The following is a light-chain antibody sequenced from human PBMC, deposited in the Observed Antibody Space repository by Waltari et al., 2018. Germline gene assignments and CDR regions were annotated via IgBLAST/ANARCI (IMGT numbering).Light chain of an antibody. CDR2: ENN. V-gene: IGLV1-51*01. Sequence: QSVLTQPPSVSAAPGQKVTISCSGSSPNIGNNYVSWYQQFPATAPKLLIYENNKRPSGIPDRFSGSKSGTSATLDIHGLQTGDEANYCCGTWDSSLSVGVLGGGTKVTVL. CDR1: SPNIGNNY. CDR3: GTWDSSLSVGV. J-gene: IGLJ2*01.